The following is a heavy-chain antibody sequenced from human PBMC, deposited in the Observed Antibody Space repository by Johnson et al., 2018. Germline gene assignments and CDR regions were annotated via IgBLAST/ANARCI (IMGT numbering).Heavy chain of an antibody. CDR1: GFTFTSSA. D-gene: IGHD1-14*01. V-gene: IGHV1-58*01. CDR3: RAHREEPTGTDQH. CDR2: IAVGSGNT. J-gene: IGHJ1*01. Sequence: QLLESGPAVKKPGTSXKVSCKASGFTFTSSAVQWVRQARGQRLEWIGWIAVGSGNTNYAQKFQERVTITRDMSKSPAHMELSSLRSEDTAVYYCRAHREEPTGTDQHWGQGTLVTVSS.